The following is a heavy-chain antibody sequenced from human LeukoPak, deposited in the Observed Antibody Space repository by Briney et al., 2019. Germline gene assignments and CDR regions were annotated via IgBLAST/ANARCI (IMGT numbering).Heavy chain of an antibody. CDR1: GYTFTGYY. Sequence: GASVKVSCKASGYTFTGYYMHWVRQAPGQGLEWMGWIIPNSGGTNYAQKFQGRVTMTRDTSISTAYMELSRLRFDDTAVYYCHYYYYGMVVWGQGTTVTVCS. CDR3: HYYYYGMVV. V-gene: IGHV1-2*02. J-gene: IGHJ6*02. CDR2: IIPNSGGT.